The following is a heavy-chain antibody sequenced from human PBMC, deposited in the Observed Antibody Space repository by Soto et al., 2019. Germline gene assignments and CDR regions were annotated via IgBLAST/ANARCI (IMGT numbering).Heavy chain of an antibody. V-gene: IGHV1-69*02. CDR2: IIPILGIA. CDR3: APYQPLLKGEYYFDY. Sequence: QVQLVQSGAEVKKPGSSVKVSCKASGGTFSSYTISWVRQAPGQGLEWMGRIIPILGIANYAQKFQGRVTITADQSTSTADMEPSSLRSEDTAVYYCAPYQPLLKGEYYFDYWGQGTLVTVSS. J-gene: IGHJ4*02. CDR1: GGTFSSYT. D-gene: IGHD2-2*01.